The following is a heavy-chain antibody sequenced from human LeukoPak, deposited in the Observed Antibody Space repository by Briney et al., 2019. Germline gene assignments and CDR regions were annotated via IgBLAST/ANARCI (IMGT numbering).Heavy chain of an antibody. CDR3: ARGYYYDSSGYPPDY. CDR1: GGSISSGDYY. J-gene: IGHJ4*02. V-gene: IGHV4-30-4*01. CDR2: IYYSGST. D-gene: IGHD3-22*01. Sequence: SETLSLTCTVSGGSISSGDYYWSWIRQPPGKGLEWIGYIYYSGSTYYNPSLKSRVTISVDTSKNQFSLKLSSVTAADMAVYYCARGYYYDSSGYPPDYWGQGTLVTVSS.